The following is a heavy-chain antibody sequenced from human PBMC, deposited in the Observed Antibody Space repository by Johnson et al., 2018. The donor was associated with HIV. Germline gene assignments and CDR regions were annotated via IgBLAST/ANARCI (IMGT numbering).Heavy chain of an antibody. J-gene: IGHJ3*02. CDR3: ANNLQQLATKDAFDI. Sequence: VQVVESGGGVVQPGRSLRLSCAASGFTFSSYGMHCVRQAPGKGLEWVAVISYDGSNKYYADSVKGRFTISRDNSKNTLYLQMNSLRAEDTAVYYCANNLQQLATKDAFDIWGQGTMVTVSS. V-gene: IGHV3-30*18. D-gene: IGHD6-13*01. CDR2: ISYDGSNK. CDR1: GFTFSSYG.